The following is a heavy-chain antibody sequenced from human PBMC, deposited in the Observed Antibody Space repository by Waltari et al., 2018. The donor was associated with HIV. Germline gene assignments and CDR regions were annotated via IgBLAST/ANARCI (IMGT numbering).Heavy chain of an antibody. D-gene: IGHD3-22*01. CDR1: GFPFSNYD. CDR3: AKEGIIVITDAFDI. Sequence: EVQLLAAGRGLVQPGGSLRLSCAASGFPFSNYDMSWVRQAPGKGLEWVSSISGSGGSTYYADSVKGRFTVSRDNSKDTLFLQMNSLRAEDTALYYCAKEGIIVITDAFDIWGQGTMVIVSS. CDR2: ISGSGGST. V-gene: IGHV3-23*01. J-gene: IGHJ3*02.